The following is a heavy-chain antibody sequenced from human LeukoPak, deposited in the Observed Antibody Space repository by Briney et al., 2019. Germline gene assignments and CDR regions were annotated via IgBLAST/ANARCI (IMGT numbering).Heavy chain of an antibody. J-gene: IGHJ3*02. CDR1: GYSFTRYW. V-gene: IGHV5-51*01. Sequence: GESLKISCKGSGYSFTRYWIGWVRQMPGKGLEWMGIIYPGDSDTRYSPSFQGQVTISADKSISTAYLQWSSLKASDTAMYYCARPARSGGSPRTAFDIWGQGTMVTVSS. D-gene: IGHD2-15*01. CDR3: ARPARSGGSPRTAFDI. CDR2: IYPGDSDT.